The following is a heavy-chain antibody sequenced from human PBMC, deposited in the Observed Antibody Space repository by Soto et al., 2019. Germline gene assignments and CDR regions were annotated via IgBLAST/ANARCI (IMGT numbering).Heavy chain of an antibody. Sequence: QVQLQESGPGLVKPSGTVSLTCVVSGVSMSSSNWWSWVRQSPEKGLEWIGEIYHSGSTNYNPSLKSRVTISVDESRNQFPLNLRYVTVADTAVYYCAAAMAGKFDSWGQGILVTVSS. V-gene: IGHV4-4*02. CDR3: AAAMAGKFDS. J-gene: IGHJ4*02. CDR1: GVSMSSSNW. D-gene: IGHD6-19*01. CDR2: IYHSGST.